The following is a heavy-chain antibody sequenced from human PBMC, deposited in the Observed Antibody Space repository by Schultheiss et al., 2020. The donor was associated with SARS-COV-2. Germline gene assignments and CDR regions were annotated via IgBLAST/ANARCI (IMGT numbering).Heavy chain of an antibody. V-gene: IGHV3-30*07. CDR2: ILSDGSNE. CDR1: GFTFSTYA. CDR3: ARDLSGSYFGFDY. D-gene: IGHD1-26*01. J-gene: IGHJ4*02. Sequence: GGSLRLSCAASGFTFSTYAMHWVRQAPGKGLEWVAAILSDGSNEYYVDSVKGRFTISRDNSKKTLYLQMNSLRAEDTAVYYCARDLSGSYFGFDYWGQGTLVTVSS.